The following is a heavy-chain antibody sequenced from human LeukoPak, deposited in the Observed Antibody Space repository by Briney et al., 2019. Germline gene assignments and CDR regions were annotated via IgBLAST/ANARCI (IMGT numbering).Heavy chain of an antibody. CDR1: GFTFSSYG. V-gene: IGHV3-30*18. CDR2: ISYDGSNK. J-gene: IGHJ6*02. Sequence: PGGSLRLSCAASGFTFSSYGMHWVRQAPGKGPEWVAVISYDGSNKYYADSVKGRFTISRDNSKNTLYLQMNSLRAEDTAVYYCAKDRGYSYGSLGMDVWGQGTTVTVSS. D-gene: IGHD5-18*01. CDR3: AKDRGYSYGSLGMDV.